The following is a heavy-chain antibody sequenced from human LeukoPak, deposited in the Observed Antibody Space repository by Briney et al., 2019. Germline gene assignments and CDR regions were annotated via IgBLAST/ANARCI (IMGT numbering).Heavy chain of an antibody. D-gene: IGHD2-2*02. CDR1: GYTFTGYY. CDR3: ARENSGYCSSTSCYTGCNY. Sequence: GASVKVSCKASGYTFTGYYMHWVRQAPGQGLEWMGRINPNSGGTNYAQKFQGRVTMTRDTSISTAYMELSRLRSDDTAVYYCARENSGYCSSTSCYTGCNYWGQGTLVTVSS. V-gene: IGHV1-2*06. CDR2: INPNSGGT. J-gene: IGHJ4*02.